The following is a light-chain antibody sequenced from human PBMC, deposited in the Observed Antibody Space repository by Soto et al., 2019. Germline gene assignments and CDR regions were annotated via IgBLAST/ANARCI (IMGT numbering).Light chain of an antibody. V-gene: IGLV7-46*01. CDR3: LLSYSGASYV. CDR2: DAT. J-gene: IGLJ1*01. CDR1: TGAVTSGHY. Sequence: QAVVTQEPSLTVSPGGTVTLTCDSSTGAVTSGHYPYWFQQKPGQAPRTLIYDATKKHSWTPVRFSGSLLGGKAALTLSGAQPEDEAEYYCLLSYSGASYVFGTGTKSPS.